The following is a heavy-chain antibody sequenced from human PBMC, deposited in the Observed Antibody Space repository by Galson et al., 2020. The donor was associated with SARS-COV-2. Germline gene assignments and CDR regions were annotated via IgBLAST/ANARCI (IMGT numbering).Heavy chain of an antibody. V-gene: IGHV5-51*01. J-gene: IGHJ3*02. CDR3: AIIGYCSSTSCPIPGTHDAFDI. Sequence: GESLKISCKGSGYSFTSYWIGWVRQMPGKGLEWMGIIYSGDSDTRYSPSFQGQVTISADKSISTAYLQWSSLKASDTAMYYCAIIGYCSSTSCPIPGTHDAFDIWGQGTMVTVSS. CDR1: GYSFTSYW. D-gene: IGHD2-2*01. CDR2: IYSGDSDT.